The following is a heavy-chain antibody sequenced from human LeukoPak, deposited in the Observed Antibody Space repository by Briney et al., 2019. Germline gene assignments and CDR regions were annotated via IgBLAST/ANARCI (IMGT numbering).Heavy chain of an antibody. Sequence: AGGSPRLSCAASGFTFTTYAMSWVRQAPEKGLEWVSGISVSGGTTFYADSVKGRFTISRDNSKNTLYLQMNSLRAEDTAVYYCAKEYNSGGWGQGTLVTVSS. CDR1: GFTFTTYA. J-gene: IGHJ4*02. CDR3: AKEYNSGG. V-gene: IGHV3-23*01. CDR2: ISVSGGTT. D-gene: IGHD1-1*01.